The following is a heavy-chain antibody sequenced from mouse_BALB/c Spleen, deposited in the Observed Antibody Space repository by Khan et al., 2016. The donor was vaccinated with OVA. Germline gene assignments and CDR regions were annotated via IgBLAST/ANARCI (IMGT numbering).Heavy chain of an antibody. CDR2: ILPGRGNS. CDR1: GYTLSSYW. V-gene: IGHV1-9*01. D-gene: IGHD4-1*01. CDR3: ARGSGTTYGMDY. J-gene: IGHJ4*01. Sequence: QVQLQQSGAELMKPGASVKISCKATGYTLSSYWIEWVKQRPGHGLEWIGAILPGRGNSKYNEKFKGKATCNADPSYNIAYMQLNSMKSEDSAVKYCARGSGTTYGMDYWGQVTAVTVSS.